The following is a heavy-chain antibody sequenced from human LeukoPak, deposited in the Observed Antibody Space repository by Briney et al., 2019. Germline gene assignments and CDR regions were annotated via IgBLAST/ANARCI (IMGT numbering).Heavy chain of an antibody. CDR1: GFIFSSYW. CDR2: IKQDGREK. CDR3: ARVEDYDILTGFDY. Sequence: GGSLILYCAASGFIFSSYWMIWGRQAPGKGLPWLTNIKQDGREKYSVDSVKGRFTISRDNAKNSLYLQMNSLRAEDTAVYYCARVEDYDILTGFDYWGQGTLVTVSS. J-gene: IGHJ4*02. D-gene: IGHD3-9*01. V-gene: IGHV3-7*01.